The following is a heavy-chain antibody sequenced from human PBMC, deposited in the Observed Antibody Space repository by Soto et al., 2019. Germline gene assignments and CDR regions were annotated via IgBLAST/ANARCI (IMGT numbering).Heavy chain of an antibody. V-gene: IGHV4-34*01. Sequence: SETLSLTCAVYGGSFSGYYWSWIRQPPGKGLEWIGEINHSGSTNYNPSLKSRVTISVDTSKNQFSLKLSSVTAADTAVYYCARAKDRWFGEHLNWFDPWGQGTLVTVSS. J-gene: IGHJ5*02. CDR1: GGSFSGYY. D-gene: IGHD3-10*01. CDR2: INHSGST. CDR3: ARAKDRWFGEHLNWFDP.